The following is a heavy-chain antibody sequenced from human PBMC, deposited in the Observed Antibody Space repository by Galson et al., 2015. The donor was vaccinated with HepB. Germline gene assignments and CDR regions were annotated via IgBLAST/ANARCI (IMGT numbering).Heavy chain of an antibody. D-gene: IGHD1-26*01. J-gene: IGHJ4*02. V-gene: IGHV3-30*04. CDR3: AREARGYSGNYQPRFDH. CDR2: ISYDGSKN. Sequence: SLRLSCAASGFTFSRYAMHWVRQAPGKGLEWVAIISYDGSKNFYADSVQGRLITSRDNSKNTLYLQMNSLRPDDTAVYYCAREARGYSGNYQPRFDHWGQGTLVAVSS. CDR1: GFTFSRYA.